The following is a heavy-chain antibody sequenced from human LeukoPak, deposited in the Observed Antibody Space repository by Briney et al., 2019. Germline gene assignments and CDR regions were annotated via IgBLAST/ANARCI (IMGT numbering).Heavy chain of an antibody. J-gene: IGHJ5*02. D-gene: IGHD2-21*02. CDR2: IIPIFGTA. Sequence: SVKVSCKASGGTFSSYAISWVRQAPGQGLEWMGGIIPIFGTANYAQKFQGRVTITTDESTSTAYMVLSSLRSEDTAVYYCARDAEAYCGGDCSWFDPWGQGTLVTVSS. CDR3: ARDAEAYCGGDCSWFDP. V-gene: IGHV1-69*05. CDR1: GGTFSSYA.